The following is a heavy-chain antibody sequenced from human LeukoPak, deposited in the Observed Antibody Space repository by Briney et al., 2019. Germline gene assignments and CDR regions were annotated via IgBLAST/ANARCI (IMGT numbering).Heavy chain of an antibody. V-gene: IGHV3-43*02. J-gene: IGHJ4*02. CDR2: ISGDGGST. Sequence: PGGSLRLSCAASGFTFDDYAMHWVRQAPGKGLEWVSLISGDGGSTNYADSVKGRFTISRDNSKNSLYLQMNSLRTEDTALYYCAKDRHPSGSYYGDFGYWGQGTLVTVSS. CDR3: AKDRHPSGSYYGDFGY. CDR1: GFTFDDYA. D-gene: IGHD1-26*01.